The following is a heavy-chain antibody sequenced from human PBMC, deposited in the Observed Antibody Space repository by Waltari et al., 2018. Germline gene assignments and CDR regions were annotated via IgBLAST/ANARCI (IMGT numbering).Heavy chain of an antibody. CDR3: ASNPDYGDYVYDY. Sequence: QVQLQESGPGLVKPSQTLSLTCTVSGGSISSGSYYWSWIRQPAGKGLEWIGYIDTSGSTNYNPSLKSRVTISVDTSKNQFSLKLSSVTAADTAVYYCASNPDYGDYVYDYWGQGTLVTVSS. D-gene: IGHD4-17*01. CDR2: IDTSGST. J-gene: IGHJ4*02. CDR1: GGSISSGSYY. V-gene: IGHV4-61*09.